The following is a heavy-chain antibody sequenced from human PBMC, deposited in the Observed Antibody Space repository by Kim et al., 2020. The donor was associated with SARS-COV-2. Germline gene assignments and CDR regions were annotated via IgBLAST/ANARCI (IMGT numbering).Heavy chain of an antibody. CDR3: ALDYYYDSSGYSEDAFD. D-gene: IGHD3-22*01. CDR2: ISYDGSNK. V-gene: IGHV3-30*03. CDR1: GFTFSSYG. Sequence: GGSLRLSCAASGFTFSSYGMHWVRQAPGKGLEWVAVISYDGSNKYYADSVKGRFTISRDNSKNTLYLQMNSLRAEDTAVYYCALDYYYDSSGYSEDAFD. J-gene: IGHJ3*02.